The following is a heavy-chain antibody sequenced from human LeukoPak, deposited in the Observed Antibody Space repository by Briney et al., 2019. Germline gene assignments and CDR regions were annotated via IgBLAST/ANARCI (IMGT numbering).Heavy chain of an antibody. CDR2: IIPIFGTA. D-gene: IGHD6-6*01. V-gene: IGHV1-69*05. Sequence: ASVKVSCKASGGTFSSYAISWVRQAPGQGLEWMGGIIPIFGTANYAQKFQGRVTITTDESTSTACMELSSLRSEDTAVYYCARGAPSSSLYYYYMDVWGKGTTVTVSS. CDR3: ARGAPSSSLYYYYMDV. J-gene: IGHJ6*03. CDR1: GGTFSSYA.